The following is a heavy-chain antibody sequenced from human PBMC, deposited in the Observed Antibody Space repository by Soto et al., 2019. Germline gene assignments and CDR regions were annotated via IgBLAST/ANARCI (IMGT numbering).Heavy chain of an antibody. J-gene: IGHJ3*02. CDR1: GGTFSNYI. CDR2: IIPILGTA. CDR3: ARVWSASDAFDI. V-gene: IGHV1-69*08. D-gene: IGHD2-21*01. Sequence: QVQLVQSGAEVKKPGSSVKVSCTASGGTFSNYIINWVRQAPGQGLEWMGRIIPILGTAHNAQKFQGRVTITADTSTTIAYMELSSLSSEDAAVYYCARVWSASDAFDIWGQWTMVTVSS.